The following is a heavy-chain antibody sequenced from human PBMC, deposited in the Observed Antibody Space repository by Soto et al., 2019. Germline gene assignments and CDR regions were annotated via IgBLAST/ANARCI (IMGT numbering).Heavy chain of an antibody. Sequence: GGSLRLSCAASGFTFSSYAMHWVRQAPGKGLEWVAVISYDGSNKYYADSVKGRFTISRDNSKNTLYLQMNSLRAEDTAVYYCARRGRGWEGRPTDYWGQGTLVTVSS. CDR3: ARRGRGWEGRPTDY. CDR2: ISYDGSNK. CDR1: GFTFSSYA. J-gene: IGHJ4*02. V-gene: IGHV3-30-3*01. D-gene: IGHD1-26*01.